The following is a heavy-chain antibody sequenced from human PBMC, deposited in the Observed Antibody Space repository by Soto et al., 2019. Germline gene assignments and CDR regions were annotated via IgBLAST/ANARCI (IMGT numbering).Heavy chain of an antibody. CDR3: ARGGGRITMIVVVIPSYFDY. D-gene: IGHD3-22*01. Sequence: PSETLSLTCTVSGGSISSGDYYWSWIRQPPGKGLEWIGYIYYSGSTYYNPSLKSRVTISVDTSKNQFSLKLSSVTAADTAVYHCARGGGRITMIVVVIPSYFDYWGQGTLVTV. J-gene: IGHJ4*02. CDR2: IYYSGST. V-gene: IGHV4-30-4*01. CDR1: GGSISSGDYY.